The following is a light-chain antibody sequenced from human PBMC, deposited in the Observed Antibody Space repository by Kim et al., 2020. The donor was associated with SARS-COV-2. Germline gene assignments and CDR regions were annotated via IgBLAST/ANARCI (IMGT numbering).Light chain of an antibody. V-gene: IGLV1-40*01. CDR2: GNS. Sequence: VNIHGTESDSNSGAGYDVHWYHQRPGTAPKPLIYGNSNRPSGGPDRFSGSKSGTSASLAITGLQAEDEADYYCQSYDSSLSGPGVVFGGGTQLTVL. J-gene: IGLJ2*01. CDR1: DSNSGAGYD. CDR3: QSYDSSLSGPGVV.